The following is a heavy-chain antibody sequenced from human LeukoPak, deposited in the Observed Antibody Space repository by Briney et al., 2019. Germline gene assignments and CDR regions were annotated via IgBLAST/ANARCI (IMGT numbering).Heavy chain of an antibody. CDR2: IYYSGST. CDR3: ARHRAPLNSYGGGRWFDP. CDR1: GDSISSSSYY. Sequence: PSETLSLTCTVSGDSISSSSYYWGWIRPPPGKGLEWIGSIYYSGSTYYNPSLKSRVTISVDTSKNQFSLKLSSVTAADTAVHYCARHRAPLNSYGGGRWFDPWGQGTLVTVSS. J-gene: IGHJ5*02. V-gene: IGHV4-39*01. D-gene: IGHD5-18*01.